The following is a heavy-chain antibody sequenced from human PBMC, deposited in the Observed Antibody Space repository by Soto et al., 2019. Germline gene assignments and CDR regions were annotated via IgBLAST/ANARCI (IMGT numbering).Heavy chain of an antibody. J-gene: IGHJ5*02. CDR1: GFTFSSYS. CDR2: ISSSSSTI. V-gene: IGHV3-48*01. CDR3: ARGGYDFWIDWFDP. Sequence: GGSLRLSCAASGFTFSSYSMNWVRQAPGKGLEWVSYISSSSSTIYYADSVKGRFTISRVNAKNSLYLQMNSLRAEDTAVYYCARGGYDFWIDWFDPWGQGTLVTVSS. D-gene: IGHD3-3*01.